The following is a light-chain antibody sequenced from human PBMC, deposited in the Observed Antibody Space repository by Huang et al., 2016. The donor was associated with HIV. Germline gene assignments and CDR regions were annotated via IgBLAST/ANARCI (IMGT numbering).Light chain of an antibody. CDR3: MQGTHWPWA. V-gene: IGKV2-30*01. CDR2: KMS. CDR1: QSLIYSDGDTY. Sequence: DVVMTQSPLSLPVTLGQPASISCRSNQSLIYSDGDTYLSWFQQRPCQSPRRLIYKMSNRDSGVPDRFSGSGSGTDFTLKISRVEAEDVGIYYCMQGTHWPWAFGQGTNVEIK. J-gene: IGKJ1*01.